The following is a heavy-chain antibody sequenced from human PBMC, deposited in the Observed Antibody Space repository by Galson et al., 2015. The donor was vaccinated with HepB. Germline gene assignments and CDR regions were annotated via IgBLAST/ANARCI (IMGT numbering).Heavy chain of an antibody. CDR1: GFTFSSYG. CDR2: IWYDGSNK. D-gene: IGHD6-6*01. V-gene: IGHV3-33*01. CDR3: ARDLFDESSSFSPRDYYYYGMDV. J-gene: IGHJ6*02. Sequence: SLRLSCAASGFTFSSYGMHWVRQAPGKGLEWVAVIWYDGSNKYYADSVKGRFTISRDNSKNTLYLQMNSLRAEDTAVYYCARDLFDESSSFSPRDYYYYGMDVWGQGTTVTVSS.